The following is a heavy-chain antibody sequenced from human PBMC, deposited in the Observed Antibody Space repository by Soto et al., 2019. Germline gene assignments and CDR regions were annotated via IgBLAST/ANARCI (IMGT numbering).Heavy chain of an antibody. V-gene: IGHV5-51*01. CDR2: IYPGDSDT. CDR1: GYSFTSYW. CDR3: ARPVGDTAMDNLILDAFDI. Sequence: GESLKISCKGSGYSFTSYWIGWVRQMPGKGLEWMGIIYPGDSDTRYSPSFQGQVTISADKSISTAYLQWSSLKASDTAMYYCARPVGDTAMDNLILDAFDIWGQGTMVTVSS. J-gene: IGHJ3*02. D-gene: IGHD5-18*01.